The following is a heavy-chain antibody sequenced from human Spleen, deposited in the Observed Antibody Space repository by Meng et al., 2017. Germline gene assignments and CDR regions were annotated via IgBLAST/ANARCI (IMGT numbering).Heavy chain of an antibody. CDR3: ARTIAVAGGAYFDY. J-gene: IGHJ4*02. CDR1: GYSFTSYW. D-gene: IGHD6-19*01. CDR2: IYPRDSDT. V-gene: IGHV5-51*01. Sequence: KVSCKGSGYSFTSYWIGWVRQMPGKGLEWMGIIYPRDSDTRYSPSFQGQVTISADKSISTAYLQWSSLKASDTAMYYCARTIAVAGGAYFDYWGQGTLVTVSS.